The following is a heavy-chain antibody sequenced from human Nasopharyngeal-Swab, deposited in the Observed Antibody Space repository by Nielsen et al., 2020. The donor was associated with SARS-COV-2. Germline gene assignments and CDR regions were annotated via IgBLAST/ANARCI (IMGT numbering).Heavy chain of an antibody. CDR3: ARIDYDYVWGSYRYTGGYFDY. D-gene: IGHD3-16*02. V-gene: IGHV2-26*01. J-gene: IGHJ4*02. Sequence: FRQAPGKALEWLAHIFSNDEKSYGTSLKSRLTISKDTSKSQVVLTMTNMDPVDTATYYCARIDYDYVWGSYRYTGGYFDYWGQGTLVTVSS. CDR2: IFSNDEK.